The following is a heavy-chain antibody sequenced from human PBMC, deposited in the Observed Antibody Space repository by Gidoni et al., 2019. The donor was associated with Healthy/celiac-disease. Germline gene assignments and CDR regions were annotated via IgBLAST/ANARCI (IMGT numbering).Heavy chain of an antibody. CDR3: ASGTLPYYYDSPDAFDI. CDR2: INSDGSST. J-gene: IGHJ3*02. D-gene: IGHD3-22*01. Sequence: EVQLVESGGGLVQPGGSLRLSCAASGFPFSSYWMHWVRQAPGKGLVWVSRINSDGSSTSYADSVKGRFTISRDNAKNTLYLQMNSLRAEDTAVYYCASGTLPYYYDSPDAFDIWGQGTMVTVSS. CDR1: GFPFSSYW. V-gene: IGHV3-74*01.